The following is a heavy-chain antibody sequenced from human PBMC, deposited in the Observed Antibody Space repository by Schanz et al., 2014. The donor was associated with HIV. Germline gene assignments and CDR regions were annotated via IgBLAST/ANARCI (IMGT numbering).Heavy chain of an antibody. Sequence: EVQLVESGGGVVRPGGSLRLSCAASGFSFSSYWMDWVRQAPGKGLGGVSRINNDGRSTSYADSVKGRFTISRDNAKNTLYLQMNSLRVEDTAVYYCARETVNYYYGMDVWGQGTTVTVS. D-gene: IGHD4-4*01. CDR1: GFSFSSYW. CDR3: ARETVNYYYGMDV. CDR2: INNDGRST. V-gene: IGHV3-74*01. J-gene: IGHJ6*02.